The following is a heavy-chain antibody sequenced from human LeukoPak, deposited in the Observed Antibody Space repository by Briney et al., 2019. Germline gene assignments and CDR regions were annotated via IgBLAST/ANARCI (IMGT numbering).Heavy chain of an antibody. J-gene: IGHJ5*02. D-gene: IGHD3-22*01. CDR1: GGSISSSSYY. CDR3: ARGFYYYDSIGYYYGRNWFDP. CDR2: IYYSGST. V-gene: IGHV4-39*01. Sequence: SETLSLTCTVSGGSISSSSYYWGWIRQPPGKGLEWIGSIYYSGSTYYNPSLKSRVTISVDTSKNQFSLKLSSVTAADTAVYYCARGFYYYDSIGYYYGRNWFDPWGQGTLVTVSS.